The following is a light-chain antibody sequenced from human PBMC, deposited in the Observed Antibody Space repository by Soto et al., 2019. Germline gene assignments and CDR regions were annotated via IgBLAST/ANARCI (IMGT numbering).Light chain of an antibody. CDR1: QDISNY. Sequence: DIQMTQSPPSLSASVGDRVTITCQASQDISNYLNWYQQKLGKAPKLLIYDASNLETGVPSRFSGSGSGTDFTFTISSLQPEDIATYYCQQYDNLPITFGQGTRLEI. CDR3: QQYDNLPIT. J-gene: IGKJ5*01. V-gene: IGKV1-33*01. CDR2: DAS.